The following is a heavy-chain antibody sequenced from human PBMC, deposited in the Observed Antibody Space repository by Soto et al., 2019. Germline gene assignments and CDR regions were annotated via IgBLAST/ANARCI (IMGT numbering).Heavy chain of an antibody. CDR3: ARLRRLAD. V-gene: IGHV3-7*03. D-gene: IGHD6-25*01. Sequence: EVQVVESGGGLVQPGGSLRLSCAVSGFTFSSFWMSWVRQAPGRGLEWLANIKHDGSEKYNMDSVKGRFTISRDNAKNSLYLQMNSLRAEDTAVYYCARLRRLADWGQGTLVTVSS. CDR1: GFTFSSFW. CDR2: IKHDGSEK. J-gene: IGHJ4*02.